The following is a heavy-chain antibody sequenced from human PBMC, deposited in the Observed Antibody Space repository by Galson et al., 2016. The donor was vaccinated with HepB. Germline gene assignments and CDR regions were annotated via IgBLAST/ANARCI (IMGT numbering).Heavy chain of an antibody. J-gene: IGHJ3*02. V-gene: IGHV1-2*02. D-gene: IGHD5-18*01. CDR1: GYTFTGHY. CDR2: INPDTGDT. CDR3: ARDYGGSYSADAFDI. Sequence: SVKVSCKASGYTFTGHYLHWVRQAPGQGLEWMGWINPDTGDTNYVQRFQVRVTMTRDTSISTAYMDLSRLRSDDTAVYYCARDYGGSYSADAFDIWGQGTRVTVSS.